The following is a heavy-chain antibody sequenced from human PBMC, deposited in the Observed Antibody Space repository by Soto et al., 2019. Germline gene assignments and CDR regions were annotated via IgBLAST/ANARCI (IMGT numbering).Heavy chain of an antibody. D-gene: IGHD5-12*01. CDR3: AAGVTYDGNFDI. J-gene: IGHJ3*02. Sequence: QMQLVQSGPEVKKPGTSVKVSCKASGFTFTSSAMQWVRQARGQRLEWIGWILVGSGNTNYAQKFQARVSITRDMSTRTAYMELSSLRSEDTAVYYCAAGVTYDGNFDIWGQGTMVTVSS. CDR1: GFTFTSSA. CDR2: ILVGSGNT. V-gene: IGHV1-58*02.